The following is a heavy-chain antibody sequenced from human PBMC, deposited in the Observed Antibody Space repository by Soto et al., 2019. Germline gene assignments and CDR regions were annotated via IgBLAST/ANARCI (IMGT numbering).Heavy chain of an antibody. CDR2: INHSGST. V-gene: IGHV4-34*01. Sequence: SETLSLTCAVYGGSFSGYYWSWIRQPPGKGLEWIGEINHSGSTNYNPSLKSRVTISVDTSKNQFSLKLSSVTAADTAVYYCARGRHYYGSGSYGSPYYYYYYMDVWGKGTTVTVSS. CDR1: GGSFSGYY. J-gene: IGHJ6*03. CDR3: ARGRHYYGSGSYGSPYYYYYYMDV. D-gene: IGHD3-10*01.